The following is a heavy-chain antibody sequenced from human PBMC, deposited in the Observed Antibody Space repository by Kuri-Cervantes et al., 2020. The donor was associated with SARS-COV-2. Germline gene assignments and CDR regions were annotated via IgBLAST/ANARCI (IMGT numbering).Heavy chain of an antibody. CDR3: VEGSGATYYYYGMDV. D-gene: IGHD3-3*01. J-gene: IGHJ6*02. V-gene: IGHV1-69*04. CDR1: GGTFSSYA. Sequence: SVKVSCKASGGTFSSYAISWVRQAPGQGLEWMGRITPILGIANYAQKFQGRVTITADESTSTAYMELSSLRSEDTAVYYCVEGSGATYYYYGMDVWGQGTTVTVSS. CDR2: ITPILGIA.